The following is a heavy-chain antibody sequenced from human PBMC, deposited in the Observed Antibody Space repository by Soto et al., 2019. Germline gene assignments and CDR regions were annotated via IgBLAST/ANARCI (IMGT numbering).Heavy chain of an antibody. Sequence: SVKVSCKASGFTYTSSAVQWVREALGQRLEWIGWIVVGSGNTNYAQKFQERVTITRDMSTSTAYMELSSLRSEDTAVYYCAAVKGPITTYRTGWNSDYWDQGTLVTVSS. CDR1: GFTYTSSA. J-gene: IGHJ4*02. D-gene: IGHD6-19*01. CDR3: AAVKGPITTYRTGWNSDY. CDR2: IVVGSGNT. V-gene: IGHV1-58*01.